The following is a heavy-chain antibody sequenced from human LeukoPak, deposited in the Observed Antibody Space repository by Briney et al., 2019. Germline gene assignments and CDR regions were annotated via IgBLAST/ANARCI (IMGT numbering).Heavy chain of an antibody. CDR2: INHSGSTS. Sequence: KTSETLSLTCAVYGESFSGYFWNWIRQPPGKGLEWIGEINHSGSTSNHNPSLKSRVTMSVDTSKNQFSLKLSSVTAADTAVYYCAGKSGYARDYWGQGNLVTVSS. CDR3: AGKSGYARDY. CDR1: GESFSGYF. V-gene: IGHV4-34*01. J-gene: IGHJ4*02. D-gene: IGHD5-12*01.